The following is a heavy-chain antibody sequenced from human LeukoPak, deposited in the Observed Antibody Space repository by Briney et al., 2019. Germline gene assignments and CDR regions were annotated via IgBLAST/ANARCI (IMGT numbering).Heavy chain of an antibody. Sequence: ASVKVSCKASGYIFTNFGISWVRQARGQGLEWMGWISGYNGNTKYVQKFQGRVTMATDTSTSTAYMELRSLRSGDTAVYYCAREVDTLTGNRFDPWGQGTLVTVSS. D-gene: IGHD7-27*01. CDR1: GYIFTNFG. CDR2: ISGYNGNT. V-gene: IGHV1-18*01. CDR3: AREVDTLTGNRFDP. J-gene: IGHJ5*02.